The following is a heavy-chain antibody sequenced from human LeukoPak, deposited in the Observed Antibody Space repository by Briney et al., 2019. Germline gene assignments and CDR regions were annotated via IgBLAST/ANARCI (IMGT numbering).Heavy chain of an antibody. D-gene: IGHD5-24*01. J-gene: IGHJ3*02. CDR2: TYTSGST. CDR1: GGSTSSHY. V-gene: IGHV4-4*07. Sequence: SETLSLTCTVSGGSTSSHYWSWIRQPAGKGLEWIGRTYTSGSTDYNPSLKSRVTISLDKSKNQFSLKLSSVTAADTAVYYCARDLNVRDGYNHDAFDIWGQGTMVTVSP. CDR3: ARDLNVRDGYNHDAFDI.